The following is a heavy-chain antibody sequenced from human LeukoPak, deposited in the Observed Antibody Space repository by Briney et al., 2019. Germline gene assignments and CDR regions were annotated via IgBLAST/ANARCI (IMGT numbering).Heavy chain of an antibody. CDR3: ARMGDYDFWSGDYYYGMDV. J-gene: IGHJ6*02. Sequence: SETLSLTCAVYGGSFSGYYWSWIRQPPGKGLEWIGEINHSGSTNYNPSLKSRVTISVDTSKSQFSLKLSSVTAADTAVYYCARMGDYDFWSGDYYYGMDVWGQGTTVTVSS. D-gene: IGHD3-3*01. V-gene: IGHV4-34*01. CDR2: INHSGST. CDR1: GGSFSGYY.